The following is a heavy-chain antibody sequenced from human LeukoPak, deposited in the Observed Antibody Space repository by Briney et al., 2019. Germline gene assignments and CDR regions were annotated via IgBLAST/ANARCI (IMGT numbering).Heavy chain of an antibody. CDR3: ARVAVAGFDY. D-gene: IGHD6-19*01. V-gene: IGHV4-39*01. CDR2: IYYSGTT. CDR1: GGSISSSSHY. Sequence: PSETLSFTCTVSGGSISSSSHYWGWIRQPPGKGLEWIGNIYYSGTTYYNPSLKSRVTISVDTSKNQFSLKLSSVTAADTAVYYCARVAVAGFDYWGQGTLVTVSS. J-gene: IGHJ4*02.